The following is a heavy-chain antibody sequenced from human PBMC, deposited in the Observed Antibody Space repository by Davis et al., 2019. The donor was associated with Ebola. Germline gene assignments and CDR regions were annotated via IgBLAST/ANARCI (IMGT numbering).Heavy chain of an antibody. Sequence: GESLKISCRDSGNSFTSHWIGWMRQMPGKGLEWMGFIFPDDSDSTYSPSFQGQVTFSVDKSIRTAYLHWNSLKASDTATYYSARQGTTSWDSWGQGTLVTVSS. J-gene: IGHJ4*02. V-gene: IGHV5-51*01. CDR2: IFPDDSDS. D-gene: IGHD2-2*01. CDR1: GNSFTSHW. CDR3: ARQGTTSWDS.